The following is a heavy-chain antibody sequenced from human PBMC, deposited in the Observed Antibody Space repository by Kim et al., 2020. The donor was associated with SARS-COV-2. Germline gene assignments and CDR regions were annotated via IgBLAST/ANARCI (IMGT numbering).Heavy chain of an antibody. Sequence: ADSVKGRFTISRDNSKNTLYLQMNSLRAEDTAVYYCAKDHSSSWDDAFDIWGQGTMVTVSS. CDR3: AKDHSSSWDDAFDI. D-gene: IGHD6-13*01. J-gene: IGHJ3*02. V-gene: IGHV3-23*01.